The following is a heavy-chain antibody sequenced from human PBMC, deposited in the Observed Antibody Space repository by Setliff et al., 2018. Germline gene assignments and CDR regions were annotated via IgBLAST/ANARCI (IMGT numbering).Heavy chain of an antibody. CDR2: INPDNGDT. D-gene: IGHD1-26*01. CDR1: GYAFFGYF. Sequence: AASVKVSCKASGYAFFGYFMNWVRQAPGQGLEWMGWINPDNGDTHYAEKFQGRVTMTRDKSISTAYMELSSLKSDDTAIYYCASAVWEFLYWGQGALVTVSS. CDR3: ASAVWEFLY. V-gene: IGHV1-2*02. J-gene: IGHJ4*01.